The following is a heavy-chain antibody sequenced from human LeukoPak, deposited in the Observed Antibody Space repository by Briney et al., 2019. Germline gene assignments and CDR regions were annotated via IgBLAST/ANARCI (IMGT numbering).Heavy chain of an antibody. Sequence: SGGSLGLSCAASGFPFSIYAMNWVRQAPGKGLEWVSSISANGGETHYADSVKGRFTISRDNSKNTLHLQINNPRVEDTAVYYCAKDRGYDYSYGLDVWGQGTTVTVSS. CDR2: ISANGGET. D-gene: IGHD5-12*01. V-gene: IGHV3-23*01. J-gene: IGHJ6*02. CDR1: GFPFSIYA. CDR3: AKDRGYDYSYGLDV.